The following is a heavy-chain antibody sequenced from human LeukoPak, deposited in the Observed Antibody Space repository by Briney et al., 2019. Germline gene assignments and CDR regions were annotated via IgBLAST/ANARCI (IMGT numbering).Heavy chain of an antibody. D-gene: IGHD3-22*01. CDR1: GGSISSSSSY. Sequence: SETLSLTCSVSGGSISSSSSYWAWIRRPPGKGLEWIATIHYSGGTNYNPSLKSRVTISVDTSKNQFSLNLRSVTAADTAVYYCARDHFEETMIGRFDPWGQGTLVTVSS. J-gene: IGHJ5*02. CDR2: IHYSGGT. V-gene: IGHV4-39*07. CDR3: ARDHFEETMIGRFDP.